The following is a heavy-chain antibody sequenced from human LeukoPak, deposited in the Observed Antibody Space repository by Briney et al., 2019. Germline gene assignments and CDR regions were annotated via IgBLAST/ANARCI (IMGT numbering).Heavy chain of an antibody. V-gene: IGHV1-69*05. CDR3: ASLMMVLEMATAMEAFDI. Sequence: SVKVSCKASGGTFSSYAISWVRQAPGQGREWMGRIIPIFGTPNYAQKSQGRVTITTDESTSTAYMELSSLRSEDTAVYYCASLMMVLEMATAMEAFDIWGQGTMVTVSS. CDR1: GGTFSSYA. J-gene: IGHJ3*02. D-gene: IGHD5-24*01. CDR2: IIPIFGTP.